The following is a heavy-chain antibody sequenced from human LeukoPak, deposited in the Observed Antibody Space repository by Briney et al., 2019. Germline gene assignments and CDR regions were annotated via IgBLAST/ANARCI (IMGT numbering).Heavy chain of an antibody. D-gene: IGHD2-8*01. CDR1: GFIFSSDA. J-gene: IGHJ4*02. Sequence: GGSLRLSCAASGFIFSSDALSWVRQAPGKGLEWVSLISGSGGRTDYADSVKGRFTISRDNSKNTLYLQMNSLKAEDTAVYSCAKDVCTSPRCLLYFDSWGQGTLVTVSS. CDR3: AKDVCTSPRCLLYFDS. CDR2: ISGSGGRT. V-gene: IGHV3-23*01.